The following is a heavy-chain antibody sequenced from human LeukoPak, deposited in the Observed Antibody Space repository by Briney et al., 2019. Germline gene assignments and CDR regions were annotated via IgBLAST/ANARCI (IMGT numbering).Heavy chain of an antibody. Sequence: PGGSLRLSCAASGFTFSSYEMNWVRQAPGKGLEWVSYISSSGSTKYYADSVKGRFTISRDNSKNTLYLQMNSLRAEDTAVYYCATKRGSDDWFDPWGQGTLVTVSS. CDR3: ATKRGSDDWFDP. CDR1: GFTFSSYE. D-gene: IGHD6-19*01. CDR2: ISSSGSTK. V-gene: IGHV3-48*03. J-gene: IGHJ5*02.